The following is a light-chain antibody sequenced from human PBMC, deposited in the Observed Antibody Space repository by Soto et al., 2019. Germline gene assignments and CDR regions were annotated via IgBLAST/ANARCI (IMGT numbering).Light chain of an antibody. J-gene: IGKJ2*01. Sequence: DIQITQSPSSLSASVGDRVTITCRASQSISSHLNWYQHKPGRPPRLLIFASYILEGGVPSRFSGRGSDTYFTLTIDSLQPEDVATYYCQHSYITTRYTFGQGTKVEI. CDR2: ASY. CDR1: QSISSH. CDR3: QHSYITTRYT. V-gene: IGKV1-39*01.